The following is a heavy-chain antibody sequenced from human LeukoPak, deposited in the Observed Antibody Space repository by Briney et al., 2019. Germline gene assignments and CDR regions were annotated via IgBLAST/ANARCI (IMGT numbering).Heavy chain of an antibody. D-gene: IGHD3-22*01. CDR3: ARDQRAKKYFYDSSGSSAY. J-gene: IGHJ4*02. CDR2: ISSSVTTD. Sequence: PGGSLRLSCAASGFIFDDYEMNWVRQAPGKGLEWLAFISSSVTTDYYADSVKGRFIISKDNAKKSLYLEMNRLRAEDTAVYYCARDQRAKKYFYDSSGSSAYWGQGTQVTVSS. V-gene: IGHV3-48*03. CDR1: GFIFDDYE.